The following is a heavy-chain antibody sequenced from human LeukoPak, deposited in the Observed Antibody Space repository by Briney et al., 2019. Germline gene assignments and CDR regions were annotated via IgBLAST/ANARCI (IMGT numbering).Heavy chain of an antibody. CDR1: GFTFDDYA. D-gene: IGHD1-26*01. V-gene: IGHV3-9*01. CDR3: AKGATSGELYFDY. Sequence: PGRSLRLSCAASGFTFDDYAMHWVWQAPGKGLEWVSGISWNSGSIGYADSVKGRFTISRDNAKNSLYLQMNSLRAEDTALYYCAKGATSGELYFDYWGQGTLVTVSS. CDR2: ISWNSGSI. J-gene: IGHJ4*02.